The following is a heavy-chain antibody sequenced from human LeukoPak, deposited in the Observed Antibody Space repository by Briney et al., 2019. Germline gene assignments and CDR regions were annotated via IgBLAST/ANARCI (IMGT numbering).Heavy chain of an antibody. CDR2: IIPIFGTA. Sequence: SVKVSCKASGGTFSSYAISWVRQAPGQGLEWMGGIIPIFGTANYAQKFQGRVTITTDESTSTAYMELSSLRSEDTAVYYCARGYCSSTSCYKYYFDYWGQGTLVTVSS. J-gene: IGHJ4*02. D-gene: IGHD2-2*01. CDR3: ARGYCSSTSCYKYYFDY. V-gene: IGHV1-69*05. CDR1: GGTFSSYA.